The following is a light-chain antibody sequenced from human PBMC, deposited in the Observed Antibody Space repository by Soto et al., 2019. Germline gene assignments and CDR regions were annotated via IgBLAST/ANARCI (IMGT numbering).Light chain of an antibody. Sequence: EIVMTQSPATLAASPGERATLSCRASQSVSGKLAWYQQKPGQAPRLLIYSASSRATGIPARFSGSGSGTEFTLTISSLQSEDFAVYFCQQYNIWPRAFGQGTKVEIK. CDR3: QQYNIWPRA. CDR2: SAS. V-gene: IGKV3-15*01. CDR1: QSVSGK. J-gene: IGKJ1*01.